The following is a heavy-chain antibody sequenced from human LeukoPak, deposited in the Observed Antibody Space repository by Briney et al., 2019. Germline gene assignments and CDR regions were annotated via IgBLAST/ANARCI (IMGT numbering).Heavy chain of an antibody. Sequence: GGSLRLSCVGSGFIFNNYGIHWVRQAPGKGLEGVAFIRYGGNVEYYADSVKGRFTISRDNSRNSLYLRMNSLRPEDTGIYYCAKSRAPTADPDAFDFWGQGTMVTVSS. D-gene: IGHD1-14*01. J-gene: IGHJ3*01. CDR3: AKSRAPTADPDAFDF. V-gene: IGHV3-30*02. CDR1: GFIFNNYG. CDR2: IRYGGNVE.